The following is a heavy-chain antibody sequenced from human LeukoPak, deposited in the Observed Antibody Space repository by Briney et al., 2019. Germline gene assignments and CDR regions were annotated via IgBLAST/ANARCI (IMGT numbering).Heavy chain of an antibody. D-gene: IGHD4-11*01. J-gene: IGHJ3*01. CDR3: ARDRDGLHDAFDF. Sequence: GGSLRLSCAASGFTFRSFDMNWVRQAPGKGLEWVSSISITGSYIYYTDSVKGRFTISRDNAKNSLYLQMNSLRAEDTAVYYCARDRDGLHDAFDFWGQGTMVTVSS. CDR2: ISITGSYI. V-gene: IGHV3-21*01. CDR1: GFTFRSFD.